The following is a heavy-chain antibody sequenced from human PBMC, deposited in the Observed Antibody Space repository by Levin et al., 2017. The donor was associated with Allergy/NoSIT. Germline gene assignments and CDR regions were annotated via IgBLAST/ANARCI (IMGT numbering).Heavy chain of an antibody. D-gene: IGHD3-10*01. V-gene: IGHV4-34*01. CDR1: GGSFSGYY. Sequence: GSLRLSCAVYGGSFSGYYWSWIRQPPGKGLEWIGEINHSGSTNYNPSLKSRVTISVDTSKNQFSLKLSSVTAADTAVYYCASTPLYGSGEGALDYWGQGTLVTVSS. J-gene: IGHJ4*02. CDR2: INHSGST. CDR3: ASTPLYGSGEGALDY.